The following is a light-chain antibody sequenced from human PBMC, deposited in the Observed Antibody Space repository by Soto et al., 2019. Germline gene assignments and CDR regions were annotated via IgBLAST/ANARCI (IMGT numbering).Light chain of an antibody. J-gene: IGLJ2*01. V-gene: IGLV2-14*01. CDR1: SSDVGGYNF. CDR2: DVT. Sequence: QSALTQPASVSGSPGQSITISCTGTSSDVGGYNFVSWYQQHPGKVPKLMIYDVTNRPSGVSSRFSGSKTGNTASLTISGLQAEDEADYYCSSYTGSSTLVVFGGGTKLTVL. CDR3: SSYTGSSTLVV.